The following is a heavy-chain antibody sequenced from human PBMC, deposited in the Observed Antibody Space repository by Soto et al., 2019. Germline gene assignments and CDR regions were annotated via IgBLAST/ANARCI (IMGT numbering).Heavy chain of an antibody. CDR1: GGSFSCYY. J-gene: IGHJ6*02. CDR2: INHSGST. CDR3: ARGRGYCSSTSCYTHYYYYYYGMDV. D-gene: IGHD2-2*02. Sequence: TSETLSLTCAVYGGSFSCYYWSWIRQPPGKGLEWIGEINHSGSTNYNPSLKSRVTISVDTSKNQFSLKLSSVTAADTAVYYCARGRGYCSSTSCYTHYYYYYYGMDVWGQGTTVTVSS. V-gene: IGHV4-34*01.